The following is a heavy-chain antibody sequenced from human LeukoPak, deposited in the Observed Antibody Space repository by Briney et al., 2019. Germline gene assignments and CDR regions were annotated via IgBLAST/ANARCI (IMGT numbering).Heavy chain of an antibody. CDR1: GGTFSSYS. J-gene: IGHJ5*01. CDR3: ARDRYDFWSAYVGNFPDS. CDR2: IIPILGTA. Sequence: SVKVSCKASGGTFSSYSISWVQQAPGQGLEWMGGIIPILGTANNAQKFQGRVTITADESTSTVYMELRSLRSDDTAVYYCARDRYDFWSAYVGNFPDSWGQGTLVTVSS. D-gene: IGHD3-3*01. V-gene: IGHV1-69*13.